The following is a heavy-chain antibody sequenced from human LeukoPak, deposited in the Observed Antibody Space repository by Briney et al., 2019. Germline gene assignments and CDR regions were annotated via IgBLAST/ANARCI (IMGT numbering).Heavy chain of an antibody. CDR3: VRDYGGNSGDFDY. CDR1: GFTFSSYS. CDR2: ISSNSRYT. V-gene: IGHV3-21*01. J-gene: IGHJ4*02. D-gene: IGHD4-23*01. Sequence: GGSLRLSCAASGFTFSSYSMNWVRQAPGKGLEWVSSISSNSRYTYYADSVKGRFTISRDNAKSSLYLQMNSLRADDTAVYYCVRDYGGNSGDFDYWGQGTLVTVSS.